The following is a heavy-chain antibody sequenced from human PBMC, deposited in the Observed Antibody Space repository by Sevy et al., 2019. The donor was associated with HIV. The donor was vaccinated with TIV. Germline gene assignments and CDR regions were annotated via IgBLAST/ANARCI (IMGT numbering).Heavy chain of an antibody. CDR3: ARGQLLQFLEWPSYGLDV. Sequence: GGSLRLSCAASGFSFSSHWMFWVRQAPGKGLVWVSHINSHGSITNYADSVKGRFAISRDNTKNTVHLQMNSLRAEDTAVYYCARGQLLQFLEWPSYGLDVWGQATTVTVSS. CDR2: INSHGSIT. V-gene: IGHV3-74*01. CDR1: GFSFSSHW. J-gene: IGHJ6*02. D-gene: IGHD3-3*01.